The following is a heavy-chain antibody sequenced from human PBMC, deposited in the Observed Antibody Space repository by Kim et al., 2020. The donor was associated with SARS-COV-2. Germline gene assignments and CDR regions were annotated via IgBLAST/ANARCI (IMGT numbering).Heavy chain of an antibody. D-gene: IGHD3-10*01. CDR3: AKDEDYYGSGSYPDY. V-gene: IGHV3-11*05. CDR2: ISSSSSYT. Sequence: GGSLRLSCAASGFTFSDYYMSWIRQAPGKGLEWVSYISSSSSYTNYADSVKGRFTISRDNAKNSLYLQMNSLRAEDTAVYYCAKDEDYYGSGSYPDYWGQGTLVTVSS. CDR1: GFTFSDYY. J-gene: IGHJ4*02.